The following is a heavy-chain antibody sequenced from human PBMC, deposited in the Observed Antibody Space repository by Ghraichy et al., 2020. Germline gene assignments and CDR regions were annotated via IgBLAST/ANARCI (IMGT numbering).Heavy chain of an antibody. CDR3: ARGTGAYYDFYGMDV. Sequence: ASVKVSCNGSGYTFTAYHLHWVRQAPGQALEWVGWMNPDGGSTNFAPKFEGRVTMTRDTSVSTAYLELRRLTSDDTAVYYCARGTGAYYDFYGMDVWGQGTTVTVSS. CDR2: MNPDGGST. V-gene: IGHV1-2*02. CDR1: GYTFTAYH. J-gene: IGHJ6*02. D-gene: IGHD3-10*01.